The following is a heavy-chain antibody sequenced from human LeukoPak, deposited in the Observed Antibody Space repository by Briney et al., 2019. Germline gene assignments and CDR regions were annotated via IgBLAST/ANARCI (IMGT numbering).Heavy chain of an antibody. CDR1: GFTFSSYG. D-gene: IGHD3-10*01. Sequence: GGSLRLSCAASGFTFSSYGMHWVRQAPGKGLEWVAFIRYDGSNKYYADSVKGRFTISRDNSKNTLYLQMNGLRDEDTAVYHCAKDLTGDLLYTNDAFDIWGQGTMVTVSS. CDR2: IRYDGSNK. CDR3: AKDLTGDLLYTNDAFDI. V-gene: IGHV3-30*02. J-gene: IGHJ3*02.